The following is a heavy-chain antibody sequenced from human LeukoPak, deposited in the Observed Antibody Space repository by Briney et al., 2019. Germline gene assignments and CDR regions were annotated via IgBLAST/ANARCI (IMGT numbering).Heavy chain of an antibody. CDR3: ARDSTMVRGVRSDLGFDP. D-gene: IGHD3-10*01. CDR2: INSDGSST. CDR1: GFTFSSYW. J-gene: IGHJ5*02. V-gene: IGHV3-74*01. Sequence: GGPLRLSCAASGFTFSSYWMHWVRQAPGKGLVWVSRINSDGSSTSYADSVKGRFTISRDNAKNTLYLQMNSLRAEDTAVYYCARDSTMVRGVRSDLGFDPWGQGTLVTVSS.